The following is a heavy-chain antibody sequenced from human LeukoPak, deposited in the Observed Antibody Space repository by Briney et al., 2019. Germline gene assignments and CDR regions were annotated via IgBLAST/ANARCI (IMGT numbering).Heavy chain of an antibody. J-gene: IGHJ4*02. CDR1: GGSISSGGYS. CDR3: AREVDCSGGSCYYFDY. CDR2: IYHSGST. D-gene: IGHD2-15*01. V-gene: IGHV4-30-2*01. Sequence: SETLSLTCAVSGGSISSGGYSWSWIRQPPGKGLEWIGYIYHSGSTYYNPSLKSRVTISVDRSKNQFSLKLSSVTAADAAVYYCAREVDCSGGSCYYFDYWGQGTLVTVSS.